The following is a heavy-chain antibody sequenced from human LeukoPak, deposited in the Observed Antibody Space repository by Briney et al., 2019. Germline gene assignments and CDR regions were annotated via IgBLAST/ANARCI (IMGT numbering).Heavy chain of an antibody. V-gene: IGHV1-18*01. J-gene: IGHJ3*02. Sequence: ASVKVSCKASGYTFTSYGISWVRQAPGQGLEWMGWISAYNGNTNYAQKLQGRVTMTTDTSTSTAYMELRSLRSDDTAVYYCARDLAVHSSGWGLNAFDIWGQGTMVTVSS. CDR2: ISAYNGNT. CDR1: GYTFTSYG. D-gene: IGHD6-19*01. CDR3: ARDLAVHSSGWGLNAFDI.